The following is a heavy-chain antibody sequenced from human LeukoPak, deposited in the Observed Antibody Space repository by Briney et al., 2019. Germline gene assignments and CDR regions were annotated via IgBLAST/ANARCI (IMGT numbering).Heavy chain of an antibody. D-gene: IGHD3-10*01. Sequence: SETLSLTCTVSGGSISSGDYYWSWIRQPPGKGLEGIGYIYYSGSTYYNPSLKSRVTISGGTSKNQFSLKLSFVTAADTAVYYCARVGSGGSGSYLYNWFDPWGQGTLVTVSS. V-gene: IGHV4-30-4*01. CDR2: IYYSGST. CDR1: GGSISSGDYY. J-gene: IGHJ5*02. CDR3: ARVGSGGSGSYLYNWFDP.